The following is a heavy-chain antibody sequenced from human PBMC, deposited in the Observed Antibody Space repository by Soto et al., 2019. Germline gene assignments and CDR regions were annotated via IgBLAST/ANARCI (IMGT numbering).Heavy chain of an antibody. CDR3: ARGGSGSSDTYYYYGMDV. CDR2: IIPIFGTA. CDR1: GGTFSSYA. V-gene: IGHV1-69*13. D-gene: IGHD3-10*01. Sequence: GASVKVSCKASGGTFSSYAISWVRQAPGQGLEWMGGIIPIFGTANYAQKFQGRVTITADESTSTAYMELSSLRSEDTAVYYCARGGSGSSDTYYYYGMDVWDQGTTVTVSS. J-gene: IGHJ6*02.